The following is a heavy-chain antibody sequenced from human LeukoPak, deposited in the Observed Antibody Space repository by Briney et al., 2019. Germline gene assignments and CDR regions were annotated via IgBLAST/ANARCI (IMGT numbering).Heavy chain of an antibody. Sequence: SETLSLTCTVSGGSMSGYFWAWIRRPAGKGLEWIGRIYSSGTTNYNLSLKSRVTISVDTSKNQFSLKLSSVTAADTAVYYCAREMYYYDSSGDYWGQGTLVTVSS. CDR2: IYSSGTT. D-gene: IGHD3-22*01. CDR1: GGSMSGYF. CDR3: AREMYYYDSSGDY. V-gene: IGHV4-4*07. J-gene: IGHJ4*02.